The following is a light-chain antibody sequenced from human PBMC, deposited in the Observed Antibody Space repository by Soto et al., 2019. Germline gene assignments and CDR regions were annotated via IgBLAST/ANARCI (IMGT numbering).Light chain of an antibody. J-gene: IGLJ2*01. CDR3: AAWDDSLNGQVV. CDR1: SSNIGSNT. Sequence: QSVLTQPPSASGTPGQRVTISCSGSSSNIGSNTVNWYQQLPGTAPKLLIYSNNQRPSGFPDRFSGSKSGTSASLAISGLHPEDEADYYCAAWDDSLNGQVVFGGGTKLTVL. V-gene: IGLV1-44*01. CDR2: SNN.